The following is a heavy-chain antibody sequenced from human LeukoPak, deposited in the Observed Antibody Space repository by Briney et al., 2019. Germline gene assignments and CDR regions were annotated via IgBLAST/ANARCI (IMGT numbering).Heavy chain of an antibody. CDR2: ISGSRGST. J-gene: IGHJ4*02. CDR3: AKALAAISLAY. V-gene: IGHV3-23*01. CDR1: GFAFSSYA. D-gene: IGHD2-15*01. Sequence: VGSLTLSCAAPGFAFSSYAMSWVRQAPGKGLEWLSAISGSRGSTYYAYFVKGRFTISSANTKHTLHLQMHRQRADASAEYYRAKALAAISLAYWGEGTLVTASS.